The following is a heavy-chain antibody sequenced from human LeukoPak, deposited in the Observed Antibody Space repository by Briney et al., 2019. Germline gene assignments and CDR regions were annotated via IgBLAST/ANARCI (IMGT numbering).Heavy chain of an antibody. CDR2: ISDTGGYT. CDR3: AKHYDDYFDY. V-gene: IGHV3-23*01. D-gene: IGHD5-12*01. J-gene: IGHJ4*02. CDR1: GFTFSSYA. Sequence: PGGSLRLSCVASGFTFSSYATSWVRQAPGKGLEWVSTISDTGGYTYYADSVKGRFTISRDNSKNTLYLQMNSLRAEDTALYYCAKHYDDYFDYWGQGTLVTVSS.